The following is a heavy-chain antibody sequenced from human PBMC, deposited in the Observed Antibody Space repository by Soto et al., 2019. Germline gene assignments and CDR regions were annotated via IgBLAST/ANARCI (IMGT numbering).Heavy chain of an antibody. CDR1: GGSMIAYY. CDR2: TYYSGST. D-gene: IGHD6-13*01. CDR3: PRVRGPAGKRYFDY. Sequence: SETLSLTCTVSGGSMIAYYWNWMRQPPGKGLQWIGYTYYSGSTTYNPSLKSRVTISVDSSKNQFSLKLDSVTPADTAVYYCPRVRGPAGKRYFDYWGPGTLVTLSS. V-gene: IGHV4-59*01. J-gene: IGHJ4*02.